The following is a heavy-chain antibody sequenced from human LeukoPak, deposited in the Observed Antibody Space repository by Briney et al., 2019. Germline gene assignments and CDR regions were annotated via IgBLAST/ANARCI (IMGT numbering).Heavy chain of an antibody. CDR3: ARGVDNWNDHRIIG. CDR1: GFTFSDYY. D-gene: IGHD1-20*01. J-gene: IGHJ4*02. CDR2: ISSSGSTI. Sequence: GGSLRLSCAASGFTFSDYYMSWIRQAPGKGLEWVSYISSSGSTIYYADSVKGRFTISRDNAKNSLYLQMNSLRAEDTAVYYCARGVDNWNDHRIIGWGQGTLVTVSS. V-gene: IGHV3-11*01.